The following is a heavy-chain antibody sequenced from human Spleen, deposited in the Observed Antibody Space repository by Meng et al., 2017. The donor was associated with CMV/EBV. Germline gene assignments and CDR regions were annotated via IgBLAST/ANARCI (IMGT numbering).Heavy chain of an antibody. V-gene: IGHV4-59*01. Sequence: SETLSLTCTVSGGSISSYYWSWIRQPPGKGLEWIGYIYYSGSTNYNPSLKSRVTILVDTSKDQFSLKLSSVTAADTAVYYCASSNINRPFDPWGQGTLVTVSS. CDR2: IYYSGST. J-gene: IGHJ5*02. D-gene: IGHD4-11*01. CDR3: ASSNINRPFDP. CDR1: GGSISSYY.